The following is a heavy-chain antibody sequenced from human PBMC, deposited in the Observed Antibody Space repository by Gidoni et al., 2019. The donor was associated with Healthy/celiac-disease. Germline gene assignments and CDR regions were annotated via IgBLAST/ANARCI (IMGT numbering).Heavy chain of an antibody. CDR2: IYYSGST. V-gene: IGHV4-39*01. J-gene: IGHJ3*02. Sequence: KPSETLSLTCTVSGGSISSSSYYWGWIRQPPGKGLEWIGSIYYSGSTYYNPSLKSRVTISIDTSKNQFSLKLSSVTAADTAVYYCASPGYSSGLDAFDIWGQGTMVTVSS. CDR1: GGSISSSSYY. CDR3: ASPGYSSGLDAFDI. D-gene: IGHD6-19*01.